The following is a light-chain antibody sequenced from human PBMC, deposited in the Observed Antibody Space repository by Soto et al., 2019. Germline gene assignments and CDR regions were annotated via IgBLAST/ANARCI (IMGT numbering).Light chain of an antibody. CDR1: SSDVGGYNY. J-gene: IGLJ1*01. CDR2: EVS. Sequence: QSVLTQPPSASGSPGQPVTSSCTGTSSDVGGYNYVSWYQQHPGKAPKLMIYEVSKRPSGVPDRFSGSQSGNTASLTVSGLQAEDEADYYCSSYAGSNNYVFGTGTKVTVL. V-gene: IGLV2-8*01. CDR3: SSYAGSNNYV.